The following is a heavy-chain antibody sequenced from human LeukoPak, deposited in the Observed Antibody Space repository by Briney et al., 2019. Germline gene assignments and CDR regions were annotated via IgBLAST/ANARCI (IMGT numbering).Heavy chain of an antibody. Sequence: PSQTLSLTCTVSGGSISSGSYYWSWIRQPAGKGLEWIGRIYTSGSTNYNPSLKSRVTISVDTSKNQFSLKLSSVTAADTAVYCCAREDLLEMATIDYWGQGTLVTVSS. CDR2: IYTSGST. V-gene: IGHV4-61*02. CDR3: AREDLLEMATIDY. D-gene: IGHD5-24*01. J-gene: IGHJ4*02. CDR1: GGSISSGSYY.